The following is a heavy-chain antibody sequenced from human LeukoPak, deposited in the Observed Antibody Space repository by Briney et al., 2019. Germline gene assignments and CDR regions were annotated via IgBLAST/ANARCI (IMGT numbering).Heavy chain of an antibody. CDR1: GFTFSSYW. V-gene: IGHV3-7*01. CDR3: ARVSARSSSPWGRGSEFDY. D-gene: IGHD3-16*01. CDR2: IKQDGSEK. J-gene: IGHJ4*02. Sequence: GGSLRLSCAASGFTFSSYWMSWVRQAPGKGLEWVANIKQDGSEKYYVDSVKGRFTISRDNAKNSLYLQMNSLRAEDTAVYYCARVSARSSSPWGRGSEFDYWGQGTLVTVSS.